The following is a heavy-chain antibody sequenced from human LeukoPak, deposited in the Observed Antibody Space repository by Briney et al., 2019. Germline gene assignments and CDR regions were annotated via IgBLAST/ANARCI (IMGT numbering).Heavy chain of an antibody. Sequence: SETLSLTRTGSVGSISSYYWSSLGQPPGKGLEWIAYISYRGSTNYNPSLRSRVTISLDTSKNHVSLKLRAVTAAHTAVYYCARPNGGYYLGPFAYWGQGILVTVSS. D-gene: IGHD5-12*01. V-gene: IGHV4-59*01. CDR3: ARPNGGYYLGPFAY. J-gene: IGHJ4*02. CDR1: VGSISSYY. CDR2: ISYRGST.